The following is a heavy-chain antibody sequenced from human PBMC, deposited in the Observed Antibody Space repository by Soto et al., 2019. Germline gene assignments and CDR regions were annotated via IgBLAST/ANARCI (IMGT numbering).Heavy chain of an antibody. CDR3: ARLDDSSGYPYFDY. CDR2: IYYSGST. Sequence: SETLYLTCTVSGGSISSSSYYWGWIRQPPGKGLEWIGSIYYSGSTYYNPSLKSRVTISVDTSKNQFSLKLSSVTAADTAVYYCARLDDSSGYPYFDYWGQGTLVT. V-gene: IGHV4-39*01. CDR1: GGSISSSSYY. D-gene: IGHD3-22*01. J-gene: IGHJ4*02.